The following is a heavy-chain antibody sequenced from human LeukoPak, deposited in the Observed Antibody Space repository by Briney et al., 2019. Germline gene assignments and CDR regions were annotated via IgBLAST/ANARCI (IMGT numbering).Heavy chain of an antibody. CDR1: GYTFTSYY. J-gene: IGHJ4*02. CDR3: ARGRTGRLRLGELSF. D-gene: IGHD3-16*02. Sequence: ASVKVSCKASGYTFTSYYMHWVRQAPGQGLEWMGIINPSGGGTSYAQKFQGRVTMTRDTSTSTVYMELSSLRSEDTAVYYCARGRTGRLRLGELSFWGQGTLVTVSS. CDR2: INPSGGGT. V-gene: IGHV1-46*01.